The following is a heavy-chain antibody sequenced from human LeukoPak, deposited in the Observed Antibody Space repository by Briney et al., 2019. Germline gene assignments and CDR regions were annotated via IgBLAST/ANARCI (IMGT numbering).Heavy chain of an antibody. V-gene: IGHV3-23*01. CDR1: GFTFSAFG. Sequence: PGGSLRLSCAASGFTFSAFGMNWVRQAPGKGLEWVSTITKSGDSTYYVDSVKGRFTISRDNSKNTLYLQMNCLRAEDTAKYYCTKDYCGKFCSAVWGQGTTVTVSS. J-gene: IGHJ6*02. D-gene: IGHD3-9*01. CDR3: TKDYCGKFCSAV. CDR2: ITKSGDST.